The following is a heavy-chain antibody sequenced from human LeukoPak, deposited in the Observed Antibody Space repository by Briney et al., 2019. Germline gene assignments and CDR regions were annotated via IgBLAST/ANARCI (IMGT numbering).Heavy chain of an antibody. Sequence: GGSLRLSCAASGFTFSNYAMHWVRQAPGKGLEYVSAISTNGGSTYYANSVKGRSTISRDNSKNTLYLQMGSLRAEDMAVYYCARDHYNFWSGYLDYWGQGTLVTVSS. V-gene: IGHV3-64*01. CDR2: ISTNGGST. J-gene: IGHJ4*02. CDR1: GFTFSNYA. CDR3: ARDHYNFWSGYLDY. D-gene: IGHD3-3*01.